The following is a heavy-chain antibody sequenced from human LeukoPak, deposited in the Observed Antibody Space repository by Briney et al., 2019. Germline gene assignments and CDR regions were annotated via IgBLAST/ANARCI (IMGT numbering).Heavy chain of an antibody. CDR3: ARDDGALHHYDSNPLDY. CDR1: GGTFTSYG. CDR2: ISAYNGNT. D-gene: IGHD3-22*01. Sequence: GASVKVSCKASGGTFTSYGISWVRQAPGQGLEWMGWISAYNGNTNYAQKLQGRVTMTTDTSTSTAYMELRSLRSDDTAVYYCARDDGALHHYDSNPLDYWGQGTLVTVSS. J-gene: IGHJ4*02. V-gene: IGHV1-18*01.